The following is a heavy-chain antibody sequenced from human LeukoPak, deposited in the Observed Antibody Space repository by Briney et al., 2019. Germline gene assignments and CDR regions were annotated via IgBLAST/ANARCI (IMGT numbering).Heavy chain of an antibody. CDR2: ISGSGGST. V-gene: IGHV3-23*01. CDR1: GFTFSSYA. Sequence: GGSLRLSCAASGFTFSSYAMSWVRQAPGKGLEWVSAISGSGGSTHYADSVKGRFTISGDNSKNTLYLQMNSLRAEDTAVYYCAKAPPLRYFDWLLPYFDYWGQGTLVTVSS. J-gene: IGHJ4*02. D-gene: IGHD3-9*01. CDR3: AKAPPLRYFDWLLPYFDY.